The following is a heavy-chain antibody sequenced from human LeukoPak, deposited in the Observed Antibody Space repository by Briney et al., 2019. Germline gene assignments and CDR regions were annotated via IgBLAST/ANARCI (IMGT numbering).Heavy chain of an antibody. CDR1: GGSFSGYY. J-gene: IGHJ6*02. Sequence: SETLSLTCAVYGGSFSGYYWSWIRQPPGKGLEWIGETNHSGSTNYNPSLKSRVTISVDTSKNQFSLKLSSVTAADTAVYYCARGSTTVNYYYYGMDVWGQGTTVTVSS. D-gene: IGHD4-11*01. V-gene: IGHV4-34*01. CDR3: ARGSTTVNYYYYGMDV. CDR2: TNHSGST.